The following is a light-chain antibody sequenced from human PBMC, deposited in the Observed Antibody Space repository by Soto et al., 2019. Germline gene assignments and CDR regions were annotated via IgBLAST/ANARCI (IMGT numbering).Light chain of an antibody. CDR1: SSDVGAYKD. V-gene: IGLV2-8*01. J-gene: IGLJ3*02. CDR3: TSYVGSDIWV. CDR2: EVS. Sequence: QSARTQPPSASGSPGQSVTISCTGTSSDVGAYKDVSWYQQYPGKAPKLMIYEVSKRPSGVPDRFSGSKSGNTASLTVSGLQAEDEADYYCTSYVGSDIWVFGGGTKLTVL.